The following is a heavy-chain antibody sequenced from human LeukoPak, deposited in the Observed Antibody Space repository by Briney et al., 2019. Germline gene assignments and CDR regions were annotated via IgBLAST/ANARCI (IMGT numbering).Heavy chain of an antibody. CDR2: IYHSGRT. D-gene: IGHD5-18*01. V-gene: IGHV4-38-2*02. CDR3: AREDTRGNWFDP. Sequence: SETLSLTCAVSGYSISSGYYWGWIRQPPGKGLEWIGSIYHSGRTYYNPSLKSRVTISGDTSKNQFSLKLSSVTAADTAVYYCAREDTRGNWFDPWGQGTLVTVSS. CDR1: GYSISSGYY. J-gene: IGHJ5*02.